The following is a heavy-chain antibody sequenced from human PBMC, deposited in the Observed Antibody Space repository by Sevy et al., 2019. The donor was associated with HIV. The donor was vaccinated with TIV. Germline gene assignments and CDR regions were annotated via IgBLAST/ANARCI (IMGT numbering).Heavy chain of an antibody. CDR1: GVSVSPYY. CDR2: SGST. D-gene: IGHD1-1*01. J-gene: IGHJ4*02. V-gene: IGHV4-59*02. Sequence: SETLSLTCTVSGVSVSPYYWAWIRQPPGKGLECVAFSGSTNYNPSLKSRATTPVDTSKNQFSLKLSSVTAADTAIYYCARGGPNQQQLDYFDHWGQGTLVTVSS. CDR3: ARGGPNQQQLDYFDH.